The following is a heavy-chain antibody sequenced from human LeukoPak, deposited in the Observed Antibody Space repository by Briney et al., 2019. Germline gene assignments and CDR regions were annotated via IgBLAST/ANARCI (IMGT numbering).Heavy chain of an antibody. V-gene: IGHV3-9*03. CDR3: AKDSNYEYYYYYMDV. CDR1: GFTFDDYA. CDR2: ISWNSGSI. D-gene: IGHD1-7*01. J-gene: IGHJ6*03. Sequence: GGSLRLSCAASGFTFDDYAMHWVRQAPGKGLGWVSGISWNSGSIGYADSVKGRFTISRDNAKNSLYLQMNSLRAEDMALYYCAKDSNYEYYYYYMDVWGKGTTVTVSS.